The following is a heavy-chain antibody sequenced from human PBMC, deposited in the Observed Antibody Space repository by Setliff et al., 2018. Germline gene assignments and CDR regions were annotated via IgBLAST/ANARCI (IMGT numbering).Heavy chain of an antibody. CDR3: ARDLRGGFDY. CDR1: GYTFTSYA. CDR2: INAGNGNT. J-gene: IGHJ4*02. Sequence: VASVKVSCKASGYTFTSYAMHWVRQAPGQRLEWMGWINAGNGNTKYSQKFQGRVTITRDTSASTAYMELSSLRSEDTAVYYCARDLRGGFDYWGQGTLVTVSS. D-gene: IGHD2-15*01. V-gene: IGHV1-3*01.